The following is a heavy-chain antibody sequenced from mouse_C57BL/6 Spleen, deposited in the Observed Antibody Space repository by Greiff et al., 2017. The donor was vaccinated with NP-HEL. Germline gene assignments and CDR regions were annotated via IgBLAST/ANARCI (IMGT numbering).Heavy chain of an antibody. CDR1: GYSFTGYY. CDR3: AKTAQATSYAMDY. V-gene: IGHV1-42*01. J-gene: IGHJ4*01. D-gene: IGHD3-2*02. Sequence: EVQLQQSGPELVKPGASVKISCKASGYSFTGYYMNWVKQSPEKSLEWIGEINPSTGGTTYNQKFKAKATLTVDKSSSTAYMQLKSLTSEDSAVYYCAKTAQATSYAMDYWGQGTSVTVSS. CDR2: INPSTGGT.